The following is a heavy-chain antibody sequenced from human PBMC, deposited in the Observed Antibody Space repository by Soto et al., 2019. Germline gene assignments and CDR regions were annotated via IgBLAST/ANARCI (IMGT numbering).Heavy chain of an antibody. J-gene: IGHJ4*02. CDR3: ASVKDSDEGGY. Sequence: EVQLVESGGGLVQPGGSLRLSCAASGFTFSSYSMNWVRQAPGTGLEWVSYISSSSSTIYYADSVKGRFTISRDNGKNSLYLQMNSLRDADTAVYYCASVKDSDEGGYWGQGTLVTVSS. V-gene: IGHV3-48*02. D-gene: IGHD2-15*01. CDR2: ISSSSSTI. CDR1: GFTFSSYS.